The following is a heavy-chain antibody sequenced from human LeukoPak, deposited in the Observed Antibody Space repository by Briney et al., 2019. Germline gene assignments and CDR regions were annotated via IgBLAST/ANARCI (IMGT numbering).Heavy chain of an antibody. CDR2: IYHSGST. CDR3: ASRLPTTVTTGDSTDY. Sequence: TSETLSLTCAVYGGSFSGYYWGWIRQPPGKGLEWIGSIYHSGSTYYNPSLKSRVTISVDTSKNQFSLKLSSVTAADTAVYYCASRLPTTVTTGDSTDYWGQGTLVTVSS. J-gene: IGHJ4*02. V-gene: IGHV4-38-2*01. D-gene: IGHD4-11*01. CDR1: GGSFSGYY.